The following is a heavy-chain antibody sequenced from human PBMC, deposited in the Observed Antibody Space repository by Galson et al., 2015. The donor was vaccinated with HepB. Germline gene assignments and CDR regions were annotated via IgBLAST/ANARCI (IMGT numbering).Heavy chain of an antibody. CDR2: INPSGGST. D-gene: IGHD5-24*01. J-gene: IGHJ6*01. CDR1: GYTFTSYY. Sequence: SVKVSCKASGYTFTSYYMHWVRQAPGQGLEWMGIINPSGGSTSYAQKFQGRVTMTRDTSTSTVYMELSSLRSEDTAVYYCARDRISMATIRRMELVYYYYGMDVWGQGTTVTVSS. V-gene: IGHV1-46*01. CDR3: ARDRISMATIRRMELVYYYYGMDV.